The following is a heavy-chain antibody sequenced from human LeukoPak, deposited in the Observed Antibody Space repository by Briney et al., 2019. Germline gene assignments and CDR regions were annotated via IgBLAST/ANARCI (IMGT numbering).Heavy chain of an antibody. Sequence: PPGGSLRLSCTASGFIFTNYAMSWVRQAPGKGLEWVSAILRGGDTTSYADSVRGRLTISRDSSKSTLYLEMNSLRAKDTAIYYCAKDLVSPRRVGSSEKLDYWGQGTLVTVSS. D-gene: IGHD1-26*01. CDR1: GFIFTNYA. V-gene: IGHV3-23*01. CDR2: ILRGGDTT. CDR3: AKDLVSPRRVGSSEKLDY. J-gene: IGHJ4*02.